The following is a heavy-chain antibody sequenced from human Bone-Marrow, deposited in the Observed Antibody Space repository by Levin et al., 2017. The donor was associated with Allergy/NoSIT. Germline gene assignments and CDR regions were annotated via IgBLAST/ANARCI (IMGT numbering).Heavy chain of an antibody. CDR2: ISGSDGNT. J-gene: IGHJ4*02. CDR3: AKVRGTGVWYFDY. V-gene: IGHV3-23*01. D-gene: IGHD1-14*01. Sequence: RSGGSLRLSCAASGFTFSNYAMNWVRQAPGKGLEWVSAISGSDGNTYYADSVRGRFTISRDNSKNTVYLQMNSLRAEDTAVYYCAKVRGTGVWYFDYWGQGTLVTVSS. CDR1: GFTFSNYA.